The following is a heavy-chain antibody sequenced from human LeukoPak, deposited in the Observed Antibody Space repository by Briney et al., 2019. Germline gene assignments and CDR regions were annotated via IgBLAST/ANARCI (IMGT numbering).Heavy chain of an antibody. Sequence: SETLSLTCAVYGGSFSGYYWSWIRQPPGKGLEWIGEINHSGSTNYNPSLKSRVTISVDTSKNQFSLKLSSVTAADTAVYYCARVFYRSSWSSWFDPWGQGTLVTVSS. CDR2: INHSGST. J-gene: IGHJ5*02. D-gene: IGHD6-13*01. CDR1: GGSFSGYY. CDR3: ARVFYRSSWSSWFDP. V-gene: IGHV4-34*01.